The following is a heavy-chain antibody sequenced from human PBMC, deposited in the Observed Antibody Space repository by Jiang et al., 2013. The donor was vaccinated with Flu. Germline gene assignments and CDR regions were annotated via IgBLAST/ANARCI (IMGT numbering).Heavy chain of an antibody. D-gene: IGHD5-12*01. CDR3: ARDDSGYDRRGDY. CDR1: GYTFTSYA. V-gene: IGHV7-4-1*02. Sequence: SGYTFTSYAMNWVRQAPGQGLEWMGWINTNTGNPTYAQGFTGRFVFSLDTSVSTAYLQISSLKAEDTAVYYCARDDSGYDRRGDYWGQGTLVTVSS. CDR2: INTNTGNP. J-gene: IGHJ4*02.